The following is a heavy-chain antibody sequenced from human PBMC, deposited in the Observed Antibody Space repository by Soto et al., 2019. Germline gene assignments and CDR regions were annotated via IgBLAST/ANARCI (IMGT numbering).Heavy chain of an antibody. Sequence: QVQLVQSGAEVKKPGSSVKVSCKASGGTFSSYAISWVRQAPGQGLEWMGGIIPIFGTANYAQKFQGRVTITADESTSTADKELSSLRSEDTAVDYGARVLGPGERRYDYWGQGTRVTVSA. J-gene: IGHJ4*02. CDR3: ARVLGPGERRYDY. V-gene: IGHV1-69*01. CDR1: GGTFSSYA. D-gene: IGHD1-1*01. CDR2: IIPIFGTA.